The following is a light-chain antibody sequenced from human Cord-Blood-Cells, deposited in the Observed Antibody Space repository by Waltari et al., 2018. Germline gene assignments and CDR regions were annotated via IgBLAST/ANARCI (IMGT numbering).Light chain of an antibody. V-gene: IGLV2-8*01. Sequence: QSALTQPPSASGSPGQSATISCHGTSRDVGGYNYFSWYQQHPGKSPKLMIYEVSKRPSGVPDRFSGSKSGNTASLTVSGLQAEDEADYYCSSYAGSNNYVFGTGTKVTVL. CDR3: SSYAGSNNYV. CDR2: EVS. J-gene: IGLJ1*01. CDR1: SRDVGGYNY.